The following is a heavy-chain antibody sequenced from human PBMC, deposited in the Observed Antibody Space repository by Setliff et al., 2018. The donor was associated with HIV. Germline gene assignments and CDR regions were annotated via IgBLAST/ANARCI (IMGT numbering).Heavy chain of an antibody. D-gene: IGHD2-15*01. V-gene: IGHV4-38-2*01. J-gene: IGHJ1*01. CDR2: TYHSGNT. CDR3: ARVVVVAATPEYFQH. CDR1: GYSISSGYF. Sequence: ETLSLTCAVSGYSISSGYFWGWIRQPPGKGLEWIGSTYHSGNTYYNPSLKSRVTISVDTSKNQFSLKLSSVTAADTAVYYCARVVVVAATPEYFQHWGQGTLVTVSS.